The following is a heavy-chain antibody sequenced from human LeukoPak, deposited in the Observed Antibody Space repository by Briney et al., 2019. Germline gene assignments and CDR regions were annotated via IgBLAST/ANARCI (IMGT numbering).Heavy chain of an antibody. J-gene: IGHJ6*04. V-gene: IGHV3-23*01. CDR3: AELGITMIGGV. Sequence: GGSLRLSCAASGFTFTSYAMTWVRQAPGKGLEWVSAINYNSGTTYYADSVKGRFTISRDNAKNSLYLQMNSLRAEDTAVYYCAELGITMIGGVWGKGTTVTISS. D-gene: IGHD3-10*02. CDR1: GFTFTSYA. CDR2: INYNSGTT.